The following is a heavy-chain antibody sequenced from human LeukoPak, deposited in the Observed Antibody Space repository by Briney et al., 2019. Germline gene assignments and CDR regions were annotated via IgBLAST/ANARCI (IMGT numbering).Heavy chain of an antibody. J-gene: IGHJ4*02. D-gene: IGHD1-26*01. Sequence: SETLSLTCTVSGGSISSGGYYWSWIRQHPGKGLEWIGYIYYSGSTYYNPSLKRRVTISVDTSKNQFSLKLSSVTAADTAVYYCARGRVGATGGYYFDYWGQGTLVTVSS. V-gene: IGHV4-31*03. CDR1: GGSISSGGYY. CDR3: ARGRVGATGGYYFDY. CDR2: IYYSGST.